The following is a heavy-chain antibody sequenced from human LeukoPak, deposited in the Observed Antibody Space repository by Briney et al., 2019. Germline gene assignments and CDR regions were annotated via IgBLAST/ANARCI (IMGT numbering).Heavy chain of an antibody. Sequence: SETLSLTCAAYGGSFSGYYWSWIRQPPGKGLEWIGEINHSGSTNYNPSLKSRVTIPVDTSKNQFSLKLSSVTAADTAVYYCARVAVALDYWGQGTLVTVSS. CDR2: INHSGST. D-gene: IGHD6-19*01. J-gene: IGHJ4*02. CDR3: ARVAVALDY. V-gene: IGHV4-34*01. CDR1: GGSFSGYY.